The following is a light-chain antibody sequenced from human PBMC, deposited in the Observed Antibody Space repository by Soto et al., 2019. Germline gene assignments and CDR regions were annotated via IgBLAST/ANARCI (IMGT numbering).Light chain of an antibody. CDR1: QSISIW. Sequence: DIQMTQSPSTLSASVGDRVTITCRASQSISIWLAWYQHKPGKAPKLLIYKASTLESGVPSRFSGSGSGTEFTLTISCLQPDDFATYYCQQYETYPLTFGGGTKVEIK. CDR3: QQYETYPLT. CDR2: KAS. J-gene: IGKJ4*01. V-gene: IGKV1-5*03.